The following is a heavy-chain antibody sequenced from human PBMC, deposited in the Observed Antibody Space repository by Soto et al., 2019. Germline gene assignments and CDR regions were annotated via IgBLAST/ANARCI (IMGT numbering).Heavy chain of an antibody. V-gene: IGHV1-46*01. J-gene: IGHJ3*02. CDR2: INPGSGAS. D-gene: IGHD3-3*01. CDR1: GYTVTTHY. CDR3: ARGGEVGVAGSAAFDM. Sequence: QVQLVQSGAEVNKPGASVKISCTASGYTVTTHYMHWVRHAPGRGCEWMGAINPGSGASKYTQTFQARVTMTRDTSTNTVYMEMSALRSEDTAVFYCARGGEVGVAGSAAFDMWGQGTMVTVSS.